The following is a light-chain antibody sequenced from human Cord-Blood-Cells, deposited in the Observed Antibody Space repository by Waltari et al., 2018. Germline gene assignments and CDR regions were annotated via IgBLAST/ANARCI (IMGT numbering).Light chain of an antibody. CDR1: KLGDKY. V-gene: IGLV3-1*01. CDR3: QAWDSSTVV. J-gene: IGLJ2*01. Sequence: SYELTQPPSVSVSPGQTASITCSGDKLGDKYACLYQQKPGQSPVLVIYQDSKPPSGIPERFSGSNSGNTATLTIGGTQAMDEADYYYQAWDSSTVVFGGGTKLTVL. CDR2: QDS.